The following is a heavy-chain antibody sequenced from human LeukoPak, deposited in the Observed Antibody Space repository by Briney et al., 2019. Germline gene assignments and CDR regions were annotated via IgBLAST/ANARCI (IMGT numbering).Heavy chain of an antibody. CDR1: GGSISSYY. Sequence: SETLSLTCTVSGGSISSYYWSWIRQPPGKGLEWIGYIHYSGRTYYSPSLRSRVSMSIDMSKNQFSLRLRSVTAADTAVYYCAREGIFCSGGACKSDYYYGMDVWGQGTTVSASS. V-gene: IGHV4-59*01. D-gene: IGHD2-15*01. J-gene: IGHJ6*02. CDR2: IHYSGRT. CDR3: AREGIFCSGGACKSDYYYGMDV.